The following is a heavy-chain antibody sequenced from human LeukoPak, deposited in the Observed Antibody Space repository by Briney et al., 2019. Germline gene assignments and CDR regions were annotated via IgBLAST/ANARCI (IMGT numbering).Heavy chain of an antibody. CDR2: IYHIGST. D-gene: IGHD3-22*01. J-gene: IGHJ2*01. CDR1: GDSISSNGYY. V-gene: IGHV4-30-2*01. CDR3: ARHQVYSSGYSRGYFDL. Sequence: PSETLSLTCTVSGDSISSNGYYWSWIRQPPGKGLEWIGYIYHIGSTNYNPSLKSRVTISVDRSKNQFSLKLSSVTAADTAVYYCARHQVYSSGYSRGYFDLWGRGTLVTVSS.